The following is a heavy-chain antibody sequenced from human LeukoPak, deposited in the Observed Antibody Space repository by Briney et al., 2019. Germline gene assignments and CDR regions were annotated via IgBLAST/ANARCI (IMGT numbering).Heavy chain of an antibody. D-gene: IGHD2-21*02. CDR2: IIPIFGTA. CDR1: GGTFSSYA. CDR3: ARAGTYCGGDCYLDY. J-gene: IGHJ4*02. Sequence: SVKVSCKASGGTFSSYAISWVRQAPGQGLEWMGGIIPIFGTANYAQKFQGRVTITADESTSTAYMELSSLRSEDTAVYYCARAGTYCGGDCYLDYWGQGTLVTVSS. V-gene: IGHV1-69*01.